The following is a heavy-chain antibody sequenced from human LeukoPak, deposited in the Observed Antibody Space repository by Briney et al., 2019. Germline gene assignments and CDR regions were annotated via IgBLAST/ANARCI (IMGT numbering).Heavy chain of an antibody. V-gene: IGHV3-7*05. CDR1: GFTFSSYW. CDR3: ARDTRGYFDY. D-gene: IGHD3-10*01. CDR2: IKRDGSGK. Sequence: GGSLRLSCAASGFTFSSYWMSWVRQAPGKGLEWVANIKRDGSGKYYVDSVKGRFTICRDNAKNSLYLQMNSLRAEDTAVYYGARDTRGYFDYWGQGTLVTVSS. J-gene: IGHJ4*02.